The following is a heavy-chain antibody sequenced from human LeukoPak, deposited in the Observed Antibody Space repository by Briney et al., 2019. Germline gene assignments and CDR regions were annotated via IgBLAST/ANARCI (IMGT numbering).Heavy chain of an antibody. V-gene: IGHV4-61*02. Sequence: SQTLSLTCTVSGGSISSGSHYWSWIRQPAGKGLEWIGRIYTSGSTNYNPSLKRRVTISVDTSKNQFSLNLSSVTATDTAVYYCARAMDFWSGNFDYWGQGTLVTVSS. J-gene: IGHJ4*02. CDR2: IYTSGST. D-gene: IGHD3-3*01. CDR1: GGSISSGSHY. CDR3: ARAMDFWSGNFDY.